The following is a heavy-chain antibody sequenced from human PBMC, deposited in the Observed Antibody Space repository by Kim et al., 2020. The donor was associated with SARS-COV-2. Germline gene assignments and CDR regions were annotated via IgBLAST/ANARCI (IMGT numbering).Heavy chain of an antibody. CDR3: RGGGANYAMDV. D-gene: IGHD3-16*01. V-gene: IGHV3-73*01. Sequence: GGSLRLSCAASGFTSSGSTMHWVRQASGKGLEWVGRIRNKANRYATTYAASVKGRFTISRDDSKNTAYLQMNSLKTEDTAVYYCRGGGANYAMDVWGQGTTVTVSS. CDR1: GFTSSGST. CDR2: IRNKANRYAT. J-gene: IGHJ6*02.